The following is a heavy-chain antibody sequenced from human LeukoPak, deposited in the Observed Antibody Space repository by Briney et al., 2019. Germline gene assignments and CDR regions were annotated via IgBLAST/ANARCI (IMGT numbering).Heavy chain of an antibody. CDR3: AKDIGGLIVSGSFDY. CDR1: GFIFDDYA. V-gene: IGHV3-43*02. J-gene: IGHJ4*02. D-gene: IGHD3-10*01. Sequence: GGSLRLSCAASGFIFDDYAMHWVRQAPGKGLEWVSLISGDGGSTYYADSVKGRFTISRDNSKNSLYLQMNSLRTEDTALYYCAKDIGGLIVSGSFDYWGQGTLVTVSS. CDR2: ISGDGGST.